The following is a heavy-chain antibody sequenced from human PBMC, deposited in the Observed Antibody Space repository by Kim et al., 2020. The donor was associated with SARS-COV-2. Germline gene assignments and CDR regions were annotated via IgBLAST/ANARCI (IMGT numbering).Heavy chain of an antibody. CDR3: AKSPLYYYYGMAV. V-gene: IGHV3-23*01. J-gene: IGHJ6*02. Sequence: HHADYVTGRFTISRGHSKSTLYLQMSSLRAEDTAVYYCAKSPLYYYYGMAVWGQGTTVTVSS.